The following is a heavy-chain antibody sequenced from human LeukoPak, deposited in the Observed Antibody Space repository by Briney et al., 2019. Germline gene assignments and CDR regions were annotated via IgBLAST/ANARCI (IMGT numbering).Heavy chain of an antibody. CDR3: AKGLSSGPGRFDY. J-gene: IGHJ4*02. CDR1: GFTFNNYA. CDR2: ISGSGGTT. Sequence: PGGSLRLSCAASGFTFNNYAMTWVRQAPGKGLEWVSSISGSGGTTYYADSVKGRFTIPRDNSKNTLSLQMNSLRAEDTAVYYCAKGLSSGPGRFDYWGQGTLVTVSS. V-gene: IGHV3-23*01. D-gene: IGHD6-19*01.